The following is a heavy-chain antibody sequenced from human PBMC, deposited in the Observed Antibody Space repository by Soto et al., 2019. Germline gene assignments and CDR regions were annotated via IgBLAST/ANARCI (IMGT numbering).Heavy chain of an antibody. D-gene: IGHD2-2*01. CDR3: ASSGVVPAAIDYYYYYMDV. CDR1: GYSFTSYW. J-gene: IGHJ6*03. Sequence: PGESLKISCKGSGYSFTSYWIGWVRQMPGKGLEWMGIIYPGDSDTRYSPSFQGQVTISADKSISTAYLQWSSLKASDTAMYYCASSGVVPAAIDYYYYYMDVWGKGTTVTVPS. V-gene: IGHV5-51*01. CDR2: IYPGDSDT.